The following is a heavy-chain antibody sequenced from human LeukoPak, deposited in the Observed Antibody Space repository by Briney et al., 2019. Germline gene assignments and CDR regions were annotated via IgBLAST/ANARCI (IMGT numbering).Heavy chain of an antibody. CDR1: GFTFSSYG. Sequence: GRSLRLSCAASGFTFSSYGMHWVRQAPGKGLEWVAVISYDGSNKYYADSVKGRFTISRDNSKNTLYLQMNSLGAEDTAVYCAKDRRIQLWLGFDYWGQGTLVTVSS. J-gene: IGHJ4*02. D-gene: IGHD5-18*01. CDR2: ISYDGSNK. V-gene: IGHV3-30*18. CDR3: AKDRRIQLWLGFDY.